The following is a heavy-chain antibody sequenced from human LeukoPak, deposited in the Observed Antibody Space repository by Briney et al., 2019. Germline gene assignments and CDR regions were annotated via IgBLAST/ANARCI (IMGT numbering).Heavy chain of an antibody. J-gene: IGHJ4*02. Sequence: GGSLRLSCAASGFTFDDYATHWVRQAPGKGLEWVSGISWNSGSIGYADSVKGRFTISRDNAKNSLYLQMNSLRAEDTALYYCAKGILRGYSYGYDYWGQGTLVTVSS. D-gene: IGHD5-18*01. V-gene: IGHV3-9*01. CDR1: GFTFDDYA. CDR3: AKGILRGYSYGYDY. CDR2: ISWNSGSI.